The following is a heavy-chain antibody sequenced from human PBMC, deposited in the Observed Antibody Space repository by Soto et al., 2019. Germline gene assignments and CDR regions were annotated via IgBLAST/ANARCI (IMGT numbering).Heavy chain of an antibody. J-gene: IGHJ4*02. CDR2: LYYSWTA. CDR1: GRSVSSGGYY. CDR3: ARGVTTFPSDFVDY. V-gene: IGHV4-31*03. D-gene: IGHD3-10*02. Sequence: PSETLSLTCTVSGRSVSSGGYYLTWIRQHPGKGLEWIGYLYYSWTAYYNPSLKRRVSISLDPSENQFSLKLSSVTAADTAVYYWARGVTTFPSDFVDYWAQG.